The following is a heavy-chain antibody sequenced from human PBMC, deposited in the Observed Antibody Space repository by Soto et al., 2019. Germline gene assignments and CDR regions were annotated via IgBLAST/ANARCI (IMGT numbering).Heavy chain of an antibody. V-gene: IGHV4-34*01. CDR3: ARVPPPSPGIAVADNGGAYYFDY. D-gene: IGHD6-19*01. CDR2: INHSGST. CDR1: GGSFSGYY. J-gene: IGHJ4*02. Sequence: PSETLSLTCAVYGGSFSGYYWSWIRQPPGKGLEWIGEINHSGSTNYNPSLKSRVTISVDTSKNQFSLKLSSVTAADTAVYYCARVPPPSPGIAVADNGGAYYFDYWGQGTLVTVSS.